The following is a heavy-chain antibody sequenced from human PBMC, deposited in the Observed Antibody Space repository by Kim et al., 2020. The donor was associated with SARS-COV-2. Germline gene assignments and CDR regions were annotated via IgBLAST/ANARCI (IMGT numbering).Heavy chain of an antibody. D-gene: IGHD6-19*01. Sequence: GGSLRLSCAASGFTFDDYGMSWVRQAPGKGLEWVSGINWNGGSTGYADSVKGRFIISRDNAKNSLYLQMNSLRAEDTALYHCARDYQIAVAGNWFDPWGQGTLVTVSS. CDR3: ARDYQIAVAGNWFDP. CDR1: GFTFDDYG. CDR2: INWNGGST. V-gene: IGHV3-20*01. J-gene: IGHJ5*02.